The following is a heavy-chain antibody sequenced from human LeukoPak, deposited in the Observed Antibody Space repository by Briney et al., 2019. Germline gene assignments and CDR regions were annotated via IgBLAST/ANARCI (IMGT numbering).Heavy chain of an antibody. D-gene: IGHD2-21*02. Sequence: GGSLRLSCAASGFTFSTNAMSWVRQAPGKGLEWVSGISRSGGSTYYADSVKGRFTISRDNSKNTLYLQMNSLRGEDTAVYYCAKTGSAVTALNWFDPWGQGTLVTVSS. CDR2: ISRSGGST. CDR3: AKTGSAVTALNWFDP. CDR1: GFTFSTNA. J-gene: IGHJ5*02. V-gene: IGHV3-23*01.